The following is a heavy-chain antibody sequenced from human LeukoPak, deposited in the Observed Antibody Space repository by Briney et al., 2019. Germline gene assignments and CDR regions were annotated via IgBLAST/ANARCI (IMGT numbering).Heavy chain of an antibody. V-gene: IGHV3-53*01. Sequence: GGSLRLSYVASGFTASTNYMSWVRQAPGKGLEWVSVFYSGGNTYYADSVKGRFTISRDTSKNTLYLQMDSLRAEDTAVYYCARGGGAYCGDDCRRTFDYWGQGTLVTVSS. J-gene: IGHJ4*02. CDR3: ARGGGAYCGDDCRRTFDY. CDR1: GFTASTNY. D-gene: IGHD2-21*02. CDR2: FYSGGNT.